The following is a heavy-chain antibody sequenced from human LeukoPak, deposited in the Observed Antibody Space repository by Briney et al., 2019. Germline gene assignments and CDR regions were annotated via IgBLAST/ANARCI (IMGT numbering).Heavy chain of an antibody. V-gene: IGHV4-30-2*01. Sequence: SETLSLTCAVSGGSISSGGYSWSWIRQPPGKGLEWIGYIYHSGSTYYNPSLKSRVTISVDRSKNQFSLKLSSVTAADTAVYYCARAALLWFGELSGGFDYWGQGTLVTVSS. CDR2: IYHSGST. CDR3: ARAALLWFGELSGGFDY. CDR1: GGSISSGGYS. J-gene: IGHJ4*02. D-gene: IGHD3-10*01.